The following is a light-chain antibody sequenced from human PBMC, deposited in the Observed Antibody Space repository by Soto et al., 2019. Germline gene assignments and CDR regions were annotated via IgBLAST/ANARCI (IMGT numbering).Light chain of an antibody. V-gene: IGLV2-14*01. Sequence: QSALTQPASVSGSPGQSITISCTGTSSDVGAYNYVSWYQQHPGKAPKLMIYDVSHRPSGVSHRFSGSKSGNTASLTISGRQAEDEADYYCGSYTTSSNYVFGTGTKLTVL. CDR1: SSDVGAYNY. J-gene: IGLJ1*01. CDR2: DVS. CDR3: GSYTTSSNYV.